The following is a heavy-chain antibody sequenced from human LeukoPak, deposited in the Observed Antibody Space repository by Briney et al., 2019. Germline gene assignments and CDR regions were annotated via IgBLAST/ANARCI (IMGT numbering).Heavy chain of an antibody. CDR1: GFTLSTYW. CDR3: ARGDLDY. Sequence: PGGSLRLSCVASGFTLSTYWMTWVRQASGKGLEWVATIREDGSAEFYVDSVKGRFTISRDNAGNSVFLQMNSLRAEDTDIYYCARGDLDYWGQGTLVTVSS. CDR2: IREDGSAE. J-gene: IGHJ4*02. V-gene: IGHV3-7*01.